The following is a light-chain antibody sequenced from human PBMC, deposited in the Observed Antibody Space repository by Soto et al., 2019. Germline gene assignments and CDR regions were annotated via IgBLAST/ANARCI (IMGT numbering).Light chain of an antibody. CDR1: SSDVGSYNY. V-gene: IGLV2-14*01. CDR3: SSYTSSSTVV. CDR2: EVN. Sequence: QSALTQPASVSGSPGQSITISCTGTSSDVGSYNYVSWYQQHPGKAPKLMIYEVNNRPSGLSNRFSGSKSGNTASLTISGLQAEDEADYYCSSYTSSSTVVFGGGTKLTVL. J-gene: IGLJ2*01.